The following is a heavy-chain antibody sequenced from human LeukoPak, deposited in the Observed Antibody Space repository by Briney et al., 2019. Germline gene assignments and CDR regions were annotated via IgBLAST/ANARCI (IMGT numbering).Heavy chain of an antibody. D-gene: IGHD2/OR15-2a*01. CDR1: GFTFSSYA. CDR3: ARAFGWFDP. J-gene: IGHJ5*02. V-gene: IGHV3-30*01. Sequence: ETGRSLRLSCAASGFTFSSYAMHWVRQAPGKGLEWVAVISYDGSNKYYADSVKGRFTISRDNSKNTLYPQMNSLRAEDTAVYYCARAFGWFDPWGQGTLVTVSS. CDR2: ISYDGSNK.